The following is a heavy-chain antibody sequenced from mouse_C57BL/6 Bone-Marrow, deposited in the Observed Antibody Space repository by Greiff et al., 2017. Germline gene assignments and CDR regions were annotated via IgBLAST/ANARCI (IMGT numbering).Heavy chain of an antibody. CDR2: ISSGGSYT. CDR3: ARHGDGGYFDV. D-gene: IGHD3-3*01. J-gene: IGHJ1*03. Sequence: EVQLQESGGDLVKPGGSLKLSCAASGFTFSSYGMSWVRQTPDKRLEWVATISSGGSYTYYPDSVKGRFTISRDNAKNTLYLQMSSLKSEDTAMYYCARHGDGGYFDVWGTGTTVTVSS. CDR1: GFTFSSYG. V-gene: IGHV5-6*01.